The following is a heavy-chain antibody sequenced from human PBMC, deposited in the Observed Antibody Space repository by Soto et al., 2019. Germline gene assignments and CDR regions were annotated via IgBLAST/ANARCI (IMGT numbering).Heavy chain of an antibody. D-gene: IGHD2-2*01. CDR3: AKVVVPAAIVVRWFDP. CDR2: IKQDESDK. J-gene: IGHJ5*02. Sequence: PGGSLRLSCAVSGFRFRDYWMSXIRQAQGKGLERVANIKQDESDKYYVDSVKGRFTISRDNAKNALYLQMNSLRAEDTAVYYCAKVVVPAAIVVRWFDPWGQGTLVTVSS. V-gene: IGHV3-7*03. CDR1: GFRFRDYW.